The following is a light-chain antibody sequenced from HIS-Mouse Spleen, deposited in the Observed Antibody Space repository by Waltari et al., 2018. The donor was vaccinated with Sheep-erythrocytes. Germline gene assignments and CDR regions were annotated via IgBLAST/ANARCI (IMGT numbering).Light chain of an antibody. Sequence: QSVLTQPPSASGPPGQRVTISCSGSSSNLGSNTVTWYQQLPGTAPKLLIYSNNQRPSGVPDRFSGSKSGTSASLAISGLQAEDEADYYCSSYAGSNNWVFGGGTKLTVL. J-gene: IGLJ3*02. CDR2: SNN. CDR3: SSYAGSNNWV. CDR1: SSNLGSNT. V-gene: IGLV1-44*01.